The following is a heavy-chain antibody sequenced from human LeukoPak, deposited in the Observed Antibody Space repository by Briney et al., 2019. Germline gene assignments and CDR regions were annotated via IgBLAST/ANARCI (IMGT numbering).Heavy chain of an antibody. J-gene: IGHJ4*02. CDR3: ARGRGSSLGDY. D-gene: IGHD2-15*01. CDR1: GYTFPSYD. CDR2: MNRSSSNT. Sequence: SVKLFCKASGYTFPSYDINWVRHPTGQGLEWMGWMNRSSSNTGSAQKFQGRVTMTRNTSRSTAYMELSSLRSEDTAVYYYARGRGSSLGDYWGQGTLVTVSS. V-gene: IGHV1-8*01.